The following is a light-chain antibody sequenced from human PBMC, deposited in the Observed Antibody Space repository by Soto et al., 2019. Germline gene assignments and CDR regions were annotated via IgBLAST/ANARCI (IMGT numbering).Light chain of an antibody. CDR2: EVN. CDR1: SSDVGSYDF. J-gene: IGLJ1*01. Sequence: QPALTQPASVSGSPGQSITISCTGTSSDVGSYDFVSWYQQHPGKAPQLMIYEVNNRPSGVSDRFSGSKSGYTASLTISGLQAEDEADYYCSSYTTSSTLHVFGTGTKLTVL. V-gene: IGLV2-14*01. CDR3: SSYTTSSTLHV.